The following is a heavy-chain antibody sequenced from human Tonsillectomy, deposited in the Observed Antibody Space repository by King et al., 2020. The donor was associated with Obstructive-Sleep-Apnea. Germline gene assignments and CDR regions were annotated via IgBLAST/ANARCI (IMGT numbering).Heavy chain of an antibody. Sequence: VQLVESGGGLVQPGGSLRLSCAAWGFTFSNYAMTWFRQAPGKRLEWVSGISGSGVDTYYADSAKGRFTISRDNSKNTLYLQMNSLRVEDTAVYFCAKGWAEGTTMQGIFEFWGPGTLGNGS. CDR1: GFTFSNYA. V-gene: IGHV3-23*04. D-gene: IGHD4-11*01. J-gene: IGHJ4*02. CDR3: AKGWAEGTTMQGIFEF. CDR2: ISGSGVDT.